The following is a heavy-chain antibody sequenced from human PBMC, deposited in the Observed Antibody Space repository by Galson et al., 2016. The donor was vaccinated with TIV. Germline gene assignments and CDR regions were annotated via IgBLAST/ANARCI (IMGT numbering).Heavy chain of an antibody. J-gene: IGHJ4*02. V-gene: IGHV3-21*01. Sequence: SLRLSCAAFGFTFSAYAMHWVRQAPGKGLEWVSTISSSGRFVYYADSLTGRFTISRDSATSSLHRQMNSLRAEDSGIYYCARVRGDGEYSYGAFVYWGQGTLVTVAS. D-gene: IGHD2/OR15-2a*01. CDR2: ISSSGRFV. CDR1: GFTFSAYA. CDR3: ARVRGDGEYSYGAFVY.